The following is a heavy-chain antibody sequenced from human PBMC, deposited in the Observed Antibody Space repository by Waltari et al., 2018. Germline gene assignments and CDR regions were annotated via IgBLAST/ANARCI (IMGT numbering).Heavy chain of an antibody. Sequence: QVQLQESGPGLVKPSETLSLTCAVSGYSISSGYYWGWIRQPPGKGLEWIGSIYHSGSTDYNPSLKSRVTISVDTSKNQFSRKLSSVTAADTAVYYCARCPAYYDFWSGYYGDAFDIWGQGTMVTVSS. CDR1: GYSISSGYY. CDR2: IYHSGST. D-gene: IGHD3-3*01. V-gene: IGHV4-38-2*01. CDR3: ARCPAYYDFWSGYYGDAFDI. J-gene: IGHJ3*02.